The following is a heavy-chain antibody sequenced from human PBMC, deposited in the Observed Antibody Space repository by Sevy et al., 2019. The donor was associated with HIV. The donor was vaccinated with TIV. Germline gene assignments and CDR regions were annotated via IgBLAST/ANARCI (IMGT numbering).Heavy chain of an antibody. CDR1: GFTFSSYG. CDR2: ISYDGSNK. D-gene: IGHD5-18*01. J-gene: IGHJ4*02. V-gene: IGHV3-30*18. Sequence: GGSLRLSCAASGFTFSSYGMHWVRQAPGKGLEWVAVISYDGSNKYYAVSVKGRFTISRDNSKNTLYLQMNSLRAEDTAVYYCAKGLRYSYGYDQADYWGQGTLVTVSS. CDR3: AKGLRYSYGYDQADY.